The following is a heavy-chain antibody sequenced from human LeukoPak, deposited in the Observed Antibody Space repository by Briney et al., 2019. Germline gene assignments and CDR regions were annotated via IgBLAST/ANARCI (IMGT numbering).Heavy chain of an antibody. D-gene: IGHD1-7*01. J-gene: IGHJ4*02. CDR2: INGDGSWT. CDR1: GFTFSSYS. V-gene: IGHV3-74*03. Sequence: GGSLRLSCAASGFTFSSYSMNWVRQAPGKGLVWVSHINGDGSWTTHADSVKGRFTISRDNAKNTIYLQMSSLRAEDTAVYYCARGGMGTALDYWGQGTLVTVSS. CDR3: ARGGMGTALDY.